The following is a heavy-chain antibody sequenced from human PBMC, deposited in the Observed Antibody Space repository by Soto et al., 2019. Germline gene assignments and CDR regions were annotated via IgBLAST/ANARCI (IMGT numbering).Heavy chain of an antibody. CDR1: GGSINNSSFY. CDR2: IYYSGGA. Sequence: QLQLQESGPGLVKPSETLSLTCTVSGGSINNSSFYWGWVRQPPGKRLEGIGRIYYSGGAYYNPSLKSRITISVATSNTQFSLTLSSVTAADTAVYFCARRPLVRGIIPYYFDSWGQGTLVTVSS. J-gene: IGHJ4*02. V-gene: IGHV4-39*01. D-gene: IGHD3-10*01. CDR3: ARRPLVRGIIPYYFDS.